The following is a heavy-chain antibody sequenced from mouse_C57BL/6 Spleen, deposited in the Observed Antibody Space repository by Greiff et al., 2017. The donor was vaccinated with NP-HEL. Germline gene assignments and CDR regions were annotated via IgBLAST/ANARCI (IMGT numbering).Heavy chain of an antibody. CDR1: GYTFTSYW. J-gene: IGHJ3*01. CDR3: ARHYSNYFFAY. V-gene: IGHV1-50*01. Sequence: VQLQQPGAELVKPGASVKLSCKASGYTFTSYWMQWVKQRPGQGLEWIGEIDPSDSYTNYNQKFKGKATLTVDTSSSTAYMQLSSLTSEDSAVYYCARHYSNYFFAYWGQGTLVTVSA. D-gene: IGHD2-5*01. CDR2: IDPSDSYT.